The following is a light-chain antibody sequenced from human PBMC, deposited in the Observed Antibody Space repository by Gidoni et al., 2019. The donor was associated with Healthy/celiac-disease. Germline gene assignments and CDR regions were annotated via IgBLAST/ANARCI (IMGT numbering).Light chain of an antibody. V-gene: IGKV3-20*01. J-gene: IGKJ1*01. Sequence: EIVLTQSPGTLSLSPGERATLSCRASQSVSSSYLAWYQQKPGQAPRLLIYGASSRATGIPDRCSGSGSGTDFTLTISRLEPEEFAVYYCQQYGSSLTWTFXQXTKVEIK. CDR2: GAS. CDR3: QQYGSSLTWT. CDR1: QSVSSSY.